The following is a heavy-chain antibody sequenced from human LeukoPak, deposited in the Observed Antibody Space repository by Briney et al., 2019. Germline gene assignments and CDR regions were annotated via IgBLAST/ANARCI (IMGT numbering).Heavy chain of an antibody. D-gene: IGHD6-6*01. CDR2: ISSSSSYI. CDR3: ARGTVSIAARFDY. Sequence: GGSLRLSCAASGFTFSSYSMNWVRQAPGKGLEWVSSISSSSSYIYYADSVKGRFTISRDDSKNTLYLQMNSLRAEDTAVYYCARGTVSIAARFDYWGQGTLVTVSS. V-gene: IGHV3-21*01. J-gene: IGHJ4*02. CDR1: GFTFSSYS.